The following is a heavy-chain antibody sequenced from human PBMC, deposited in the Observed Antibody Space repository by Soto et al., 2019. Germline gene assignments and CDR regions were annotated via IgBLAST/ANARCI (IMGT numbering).Heavy chain of an antibody. CDR1: GRTVSSYA. CDR2: IIPIFGTA. J-gene: IGHJ4*02. D-gene: IGHD1-7*01. CDR3: ARGPELRDYFDY. V-gene: IGHV1-69*13. Sequence: AVKVSCKAPGRTVSSYAISCARQAPGQGLEWMGGIIPIFGTANYAQKFQGRVTITADESTSTAYMELSSLRSEDTAVYYCARGPELRDYFDYWGQGTLVTVSS.